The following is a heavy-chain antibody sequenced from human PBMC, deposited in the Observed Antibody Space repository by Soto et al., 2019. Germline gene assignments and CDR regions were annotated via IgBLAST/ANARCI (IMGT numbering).Heavy chain of an antibody. CDR3: VREASSSGLHLDH. J-gene: IGHJ4*02. CDR1: GFIFSNYA. CDR2: ISGSGSST. V-gene: IGHV3-23*01. D-gene: IGHD6-6*01. Sequence: LRLSCAASGFIFSNYAMSWVRQAPGKGLEWVSFISGSGSSTYYADSVKGRFTISRGNSKNTLYLQMNSLRAEDAAVYYCVREASSSGLHLDHWGRGTLVTVSS.